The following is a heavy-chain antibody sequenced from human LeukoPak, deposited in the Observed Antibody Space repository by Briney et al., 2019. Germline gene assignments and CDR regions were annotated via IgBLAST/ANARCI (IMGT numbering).Heavy chain of an antibody. CDR1: GFTFSYYY. V-gene: IGHV3-11*01. CDR2: ISSRGSII. J-gene: IGHJ4*02. CDR3: ARLPVSQRGFDF. Sequence: GGSLRLSCAASGFTFSYYYMGSIRQAPGKGLEWVSYISSRGSIITYADSVNDRFTISRDNPKNSGYLQVDSLRAGDTSLYYCARLPVSQRGFDFWGQGSLVTVSS. D-gene: IGHD4-11*01.